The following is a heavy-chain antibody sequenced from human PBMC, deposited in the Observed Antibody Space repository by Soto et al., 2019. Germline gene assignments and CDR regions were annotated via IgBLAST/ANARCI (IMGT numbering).Heavy chain of an antibody. J-gene: IGHJ4*02. CDR2: IYSGGST. V-gene: IGHV3-66*01. Sequence: GGSLRLSCAASGFTVSSNYMSWVRQAPGKGLEWVSVIYSGGSTYYADSVKGKFTISRDNSKNTLYLQMNSLRAEDTAVYYCARAYPSTVTTGSGPFHFDYWGQGTLVTVSS. D-gene: IGHD4-17*01. CDR3: ARAYPSTVTTGSGPFHFDY. CDR1: GFTVSSNY.